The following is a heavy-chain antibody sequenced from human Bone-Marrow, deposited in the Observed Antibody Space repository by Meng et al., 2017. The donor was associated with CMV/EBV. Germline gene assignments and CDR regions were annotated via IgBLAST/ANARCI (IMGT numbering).Heavy chain of an antibody. CDR3: ARSWEGQQPIDY. J-gene: IGHJ4*02. CDR2: IYYSGST. D-gene: IGHD6-13*01. CDR1: GGSISRSSYY. Sequence: QLQLQESGPGLVKPSETLSLTCTVSGGSISRSSYYWGWIRQPPGKGLEWIGTIYYSGSTYYNPSLKSRVTISVDTSKNQFSLKLSSVTAADTAVYYCARSWEGQQPIDYWGQGTLVTVSS. V-gene: IGHV4-39*07.